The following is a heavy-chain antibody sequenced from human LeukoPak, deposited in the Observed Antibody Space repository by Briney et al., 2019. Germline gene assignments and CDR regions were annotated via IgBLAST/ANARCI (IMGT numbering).Heavy chain of an antibody. V-gene: IGHV4-59*01. CDR3: ARDKQPGDY. CDR2: IYYSGDT. CDR1: GXSISPYY. D-gene: IGHD1-1*01. Sequence: PSETLSLTWTVSGXSISPYYWGWIRQPPGKGLEWIGYIYYSGDTTYNPSLKSRVTMSVDTSKNQFSLKLSSVTAADTAVYYCARDKQPGDYWGQGALVTVSS. J-gene: IGHJ4*02.